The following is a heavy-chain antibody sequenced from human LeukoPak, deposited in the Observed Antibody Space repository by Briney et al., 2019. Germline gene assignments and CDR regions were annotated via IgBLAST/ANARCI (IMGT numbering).Heavy chain of an antibody. D-gene: IGHD6-13*01. Sequence: GGSLRLSCVASGFRFSDYGMHWVRQAPGKGLEWVAFIPYDASDKYYADSVKGRFTISRDNSNNTLTLHMNSLRTEDTSIYFCAKGAWAADGPMGNNFASWGQGSLVTVSS. CDR3: AKGAWAADGPMGNNFAS. CDR1: GFRFSDYG. V-gene: IGHV3-30*02. J-gene: IGHJ4*02. CDR2: IPYDASDK.